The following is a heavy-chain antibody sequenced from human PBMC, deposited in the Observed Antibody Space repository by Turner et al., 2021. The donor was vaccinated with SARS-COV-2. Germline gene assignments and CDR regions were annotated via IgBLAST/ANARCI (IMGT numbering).Heavy chain of an antibody. CDR2: IDPSDSHS. J-gene: IGHJ6*02. CDR3: TSRQDYYDHNGHYHGEGV. D-gene: IGHD3-16*01. Sequence: DVQLVQSGAEVKKPGESLRISCKGSGYDFTTYWISWVRQMPGKGLEWMGKIDPSDSHSTDSPSFQGHVTFSTDKSITTAFLQWSRLKASDTATYYCTSRQDYYDHNGHYHGEGVWGQGTTVTVSS. V-gene: IGHV5-10-1*01. CDR1: GYDFTTYW.